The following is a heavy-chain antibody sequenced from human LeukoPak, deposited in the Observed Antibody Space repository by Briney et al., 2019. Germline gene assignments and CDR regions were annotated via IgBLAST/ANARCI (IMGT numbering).Heavy chain of an antibody. Sequence: GGSLRLSCAASGFTFSNYWMHWVCQAPGKGPVWVSRIKSDGSSTRFADSVQGRFTISRDNGKNTLYLQMNSLRAEDTAVYYCARGGETNNWYPGYFDHWGQGALVTVSS. J-gene: IGHJ4*02. CDR1: GFTFSNYW. CDR2: IKSDGSST. CDR3: ARGGETNNWYPGYFDH. D-gene: IGHD1-1*01. V-gene: IGHV3-74*01.